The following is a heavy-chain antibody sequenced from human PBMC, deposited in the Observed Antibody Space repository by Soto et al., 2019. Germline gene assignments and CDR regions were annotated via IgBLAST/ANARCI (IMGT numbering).Heavy chain of an antibody. D-gene: IGHD6-6*01. CDR3: AAEYSSSSLYYYGMDV. J-gene: IGHJ6*02. Sequence: AASVKVSCKASGFTFTSSAVQWVRQARGQRLEWIGWIVVGSGNTNYAQKFQERVTITRDMSTSTAYMELSSLRSEDTAVYYCAAEYSSSSLYYYGMDVWGQGTTVTVSS. CDR2: IVVGSGNT. V-gene: IGHV1-58*01. CDR1: GFTFTSSA.